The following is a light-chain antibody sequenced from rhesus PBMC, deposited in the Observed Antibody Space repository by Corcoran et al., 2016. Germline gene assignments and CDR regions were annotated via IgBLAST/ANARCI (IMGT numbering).Light chain of an antibody. CDR2: YAS. Sequence: DIQMTQSPSSLSASVGDTVTFTCRASQGISNYLAWYQQQPGKAPKPLIYYASNLESGVPSRFSGSGSGTEFTLTISSLQPEDFATYYCQQYNSAPYSFGQGSKVEIK. J-gene: IGKJ2*01. CDR3: QQYNSAPYS. V-gene: IGKV1-37*01. CDR1: QGISNY.